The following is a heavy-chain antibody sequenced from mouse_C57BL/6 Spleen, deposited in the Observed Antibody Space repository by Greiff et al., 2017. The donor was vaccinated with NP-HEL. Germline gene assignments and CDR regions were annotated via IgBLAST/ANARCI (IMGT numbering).Heavy chain of an antibody. V-gene: IGHV1-55*01. D-gene: IGHD2-4*01. CDR3: ARQIYYDYDSHFDY. Sequence: VQLQQPGAELVKPGASVKMSCKASGYTFTSYWITWVKQRPGQGLEWIGDIYPGSGSTNYNEKFKSKATLTVDTSSSTAYMQLSRLTSEDSAVYYCARQIYYDYDSHFDYWGQGTTLTVSS. CDR1: GYTFTSYW. CDR2: IYPGSGST. J-gene: IGHJ2*01.